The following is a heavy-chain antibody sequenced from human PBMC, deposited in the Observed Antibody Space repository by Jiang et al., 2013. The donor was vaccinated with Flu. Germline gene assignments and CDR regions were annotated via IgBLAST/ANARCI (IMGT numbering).Heavy chain of an antibody. D-gene: IGHD1-26*01. CDR1: GFTFDDYA. CDR3: TQSGSYQYFDY. V-gene: IGHV3-9*01. J-gene: IGHJ4*02. CDR2: ISWNSGSI. Sequence: SCAASGFTFDDYAMHWVRQAPGKGLEWVSGISWNSGSIGYADSVKGRFTISRDNAKNSLYLQMNSLRAEDTALYYCTQSGSYQYFDYWGQGTLVTVSS.